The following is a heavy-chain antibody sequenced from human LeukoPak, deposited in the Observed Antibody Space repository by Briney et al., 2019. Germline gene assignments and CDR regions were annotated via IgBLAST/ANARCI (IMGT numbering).Heavy chain of an antibody. CDR2: IKYDASST. J-gene: IGHJ3*02. Sequence: GGSLRLSCADSGFTFSSHWMHWVRQAPGKGLVWVSRIKYDASSTSYADSVKGRFTISRDNAKNTLYLQMNSLRAEDTAVYYCAKDWPQVGATTFAFDIWGQGTMVTVSS. CDR1: GFTFSSHW. D-gene: IGHD1-26*01. V-gene: IGHV3-74*01. CDR3: AKDWPQVGATTFAFDI.